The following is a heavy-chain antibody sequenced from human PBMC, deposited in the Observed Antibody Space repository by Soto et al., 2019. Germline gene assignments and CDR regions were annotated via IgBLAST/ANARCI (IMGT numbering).Heavy chain of an antibody. J-gene: IGHJ4*02. CDR3: ARARGSSSWYAGIFDF. CDR1: GGSISSYY. Sequence: PSETLSLTCTVSGGSISSYYWSWIRQPPGKGLEWIGYIYYSGSTNYNPSLKSRVTISVDNSKNTLDLQMNSLRAEDTAVYYCARARGSSSWYAGIFDFWGQGTLVTVSS. V-gene: IGHV4-59*12. CDR2: IYYSGST. D-gene: IGHD6-13*01.